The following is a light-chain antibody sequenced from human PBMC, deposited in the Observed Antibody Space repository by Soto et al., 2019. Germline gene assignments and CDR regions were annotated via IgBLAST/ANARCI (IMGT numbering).Light chain of an antibody. CDR2: GVV. V-gene: IGLV2-23*02. J-gene: IGLJ2*01. CDR3: CSYAGSSMFV. CDR1: SSDVGTYYL. Sequence: QSALTQPASVSGSPGQSITISCTGSSSDVGTYYLVSWYQHHPGKAPKLMIPGVVKRPSGVSNRFSGSKSGNTASLTISGLQDEDEADYYCCSYAGSSMFVFGGGTKLTVL.